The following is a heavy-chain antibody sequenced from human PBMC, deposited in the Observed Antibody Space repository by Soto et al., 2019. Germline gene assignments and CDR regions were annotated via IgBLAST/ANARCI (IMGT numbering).Heavy chain of an antibody. V-gene: IGHV4-59*01. CDR2: IYYSGST. Sequence: SETLSLTCTVSGGSISSYYWSWIRQPPGKGLEWIGYIYYSGSTNYNPSLKSRVTISVDTSKNQFSLKLSSVTAADTAVYCCARDGVGATRENWFDPWGQGTLVTVSS. CDR1: GGSISSYY. CDR3: ARDGVGATRENWFDP. D-gene: IGHD1-26*01. J-gene: IGHJ5*02.